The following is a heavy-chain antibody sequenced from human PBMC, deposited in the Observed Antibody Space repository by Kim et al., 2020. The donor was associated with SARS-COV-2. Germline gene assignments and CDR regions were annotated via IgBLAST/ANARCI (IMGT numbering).Heavy chain of an antibody. V-gene: IGHV5-51*01. CDR2: T. J-gene: IGHJ3*02. Sequence: TRYSPSFQGQVTSSADKSISTAYLQWSSLKASDTAMYYCASGLANDAFDIWGQGTMVTVSS. D-gene: IGHD6-19*01. CDR3: ASGLANDAFDI.